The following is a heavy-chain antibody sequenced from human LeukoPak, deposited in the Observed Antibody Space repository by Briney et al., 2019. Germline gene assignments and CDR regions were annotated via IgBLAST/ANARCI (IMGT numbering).Heavy chain of an antibody. V-gene: IGHV3-7*01. CDR1: GFSFNNYW. Sequence: GGSLRLSCAASGFSFNNYWMTWVRQAPGKGLEWVANIKQDGSEKYYVDSVKGRFTISRDNAKNSVYLQMNSLRGEDTALYYCARVRDSYSFDYWGQGTLVTVSS. CDR2: IKQDGSEK. CDR3: ARVRDSYSFDY. J-gene: IGHJ4*02. D-gene: IGHD2-15*01.